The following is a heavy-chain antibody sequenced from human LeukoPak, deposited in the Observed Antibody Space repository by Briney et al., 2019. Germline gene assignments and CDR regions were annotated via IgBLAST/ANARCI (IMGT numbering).Heavy chain of an antibody. J-gene: IGHJ4*02. D-gene: IGHD1-26*01. Sequence: SETLSLTCTVSGGSISSYYWSWIRQPPGKGLEWIGYIYYSGSTNYNPSLKSRVTISVDTSKNQFSLKLSSVTAADTAVYYCAARTVGATTGVYWGQRTLVTVSS. CDR1: GGSISSYY. V-gene: IGHV4-59*01. CDR3: AARTVGATTGVY. CDR2: IYYSGST.